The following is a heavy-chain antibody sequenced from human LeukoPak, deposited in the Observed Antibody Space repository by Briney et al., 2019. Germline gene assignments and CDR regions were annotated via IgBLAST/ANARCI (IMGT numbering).Heavy chain of an antibody. V-gene: IGHV3-23*01. J-gene: IGHJ5*02. D-gene: IGHD3-9*01. CDR2: ISGSGGST. Sequence: GGSLGLSCAASGFTFSSYAMSWVRQAPGKGLEWVSAISGSGGSTYYADSVKGRFTISRDNSKNTLYLQMNSLRAEDTAVYYCAKVRLSYDILTGDRLNWFDPWGQGTLVTVSS. CDR1: GFTFSSYA. CDR3: AKVRLSYDILTGDRLNWFDP.